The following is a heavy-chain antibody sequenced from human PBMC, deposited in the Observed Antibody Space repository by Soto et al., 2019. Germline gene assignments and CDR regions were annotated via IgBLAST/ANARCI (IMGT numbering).Heavy chain of an antibody. CDR1: GGTFSSYA. CDR2: IIPIFGTA. Sequence: SVKVSCKASGGTFSSYAISWVRQAPGQGLEWMGGIIPIFGTANYAQKFQGRVTITADESTSTAYMELSSLRSEDMAVYYCATPTNYYDSSGYLDYWGQGTLVTVSS. V-gene: IGHV1-69*13. CDR3: ATPTNYYDSSGYLDY. J-gene: IGHJ4*02. D-gene: IGHD3-22*01.